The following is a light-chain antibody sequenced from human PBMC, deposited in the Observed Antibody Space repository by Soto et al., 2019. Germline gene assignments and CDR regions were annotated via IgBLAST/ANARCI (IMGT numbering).Light chain of an antibody. CDR3: QQYNNWGT. V-gene: IGKV3-15*01. CDR2: GAS. CDR1: QSVSSN. J-gene: IGKJ1*01. Sequence: IVMKQSPANLSVSPGERATLSCRANQSVSSNLAWYQQKPGQAPRLLIYGASTRATGIPARFSGSGSGTEFTLTISSLQSEDFAVYYCQQYNNWGTFGQGTKVEIK.